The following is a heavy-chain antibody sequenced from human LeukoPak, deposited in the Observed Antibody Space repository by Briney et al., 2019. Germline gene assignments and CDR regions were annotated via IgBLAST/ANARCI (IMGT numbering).Heavy chain of an antibody. J-gene: IGHJ4*02. CDR3: ARVDTADYYFDY. D-gene: IGHD5-18*01. Sequence: GGSLRLSCAASGFTFSSYSINWVRQAPVKGLEWVSYISSSSSTIYYADAVKGRFTISRDNAKNSLYQQMNSLRAEDTAVYYCARVDTADYYFDYWGQGTLVTVSS. V-gene: IGHV3-48*01. CDR1: GFTFSSYS. CDR2: ISSSSSTI.